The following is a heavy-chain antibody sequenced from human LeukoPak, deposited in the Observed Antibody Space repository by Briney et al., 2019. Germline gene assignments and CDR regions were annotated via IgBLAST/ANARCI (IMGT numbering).Heavy chain of an antibody. D-gene: IGHD2-15*01. CDR1: RFDFTTSA. CDR2: ISADGGAT. CDR3: ARGPHNRGGRFSWFDP. V-gene: IGHV3-23*01. Sequence: SGGSLRLSCAASRFDFTTSAMNWVRQAPGDRLEWVSGISADGGATYYVDSVKGRFTISSDNSKRTLYLQMNGLRAEDTAFYYCARGPHNRGGRFSWFDPWGQGTLVTVSS. J-gene: IGHJ5*02.